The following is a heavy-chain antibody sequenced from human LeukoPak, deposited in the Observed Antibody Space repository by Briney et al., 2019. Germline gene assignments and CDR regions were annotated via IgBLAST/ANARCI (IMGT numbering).Heavy chain of an antibody. J-gene: IGHJ3*02. CDR3: ARVPSVIDAFDI. Sequence: SETLSLTCTVSGGSISSGGYYWSWIRQHPGKGLEWIAYIYYTGSTYYNPSLKSRLTISVDTSKNHYSLRLSSMTAADTAVYYCARVPSVIDAFDIWGQGTMVTVSS. CDR1: GGSISSGGYY. V-gene: IGHV4-31*03. D-gene: IGHD2-21*01. CDR2: IYYTGST.